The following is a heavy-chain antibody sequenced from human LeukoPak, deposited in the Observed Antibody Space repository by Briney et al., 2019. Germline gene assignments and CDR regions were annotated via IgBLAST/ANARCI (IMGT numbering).Heavy chain of an antibody. CDR1: GGSISSGSYY. V-gene: IGHV4-61*02. D-gene: IGHD2-2*01. Sequence: SQTLSLTCTVSGGSISSGSYYWSWIRQPAGKGLEWIGRIYTSGSTNYNPSLKSRVTISVDTSKNQFSLKLSSVTAADTAVYSCARRGYCSSTRCYLFDYWGQGPLVPVSS. CDR2: IYTSGST. J-gene: IGHJ4*02. CDR3: ARRGYCSSTRCYLFDY.